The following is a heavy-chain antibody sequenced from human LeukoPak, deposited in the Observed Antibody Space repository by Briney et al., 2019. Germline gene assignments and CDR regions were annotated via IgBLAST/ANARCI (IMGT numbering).Heavy chain of an antibody. CDR1: GGTFSSYA. Sequence: ASVKVSCKASGGTFSSYAISWVRQAPGQGLEWLGGINPIFGAANYAHKFQGRVTITADESTSTAYMELSSLRSENTAVYDCAGETESGVNDDFWSGPTASYYYYMDVWGEGTTVTVSS. J-gene: IGHJ6*03. V-gene: IGHV1-69*13. CDR3: AGETESGVNDDFWSGPTASYYYYMDV. CDR2: INPIFGAA. D-gene: IGHD3-3*01.